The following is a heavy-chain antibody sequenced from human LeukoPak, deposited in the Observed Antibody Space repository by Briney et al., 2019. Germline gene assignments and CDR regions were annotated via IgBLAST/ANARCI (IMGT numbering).Heavy chain of an antibody. Sequence: GGSLRLSCAASGFTFSSYAMSWVRQAPGKGLEWVSAISGSGGSTHYADSVKGRFTISRDNSKNTLYLQMNSLRAEDTAVYYCAKPYYDFWSGYSARDYWGQGTLVTVSS. CDR1: GFTFSSYA. CDR3: AKPYYDFWSGYSARDY. D-gene: IGHD3-3*01. J-gene: IGHJ4*02. V-gene: IGHV3-23*01. CDR2: ISGSGGST.